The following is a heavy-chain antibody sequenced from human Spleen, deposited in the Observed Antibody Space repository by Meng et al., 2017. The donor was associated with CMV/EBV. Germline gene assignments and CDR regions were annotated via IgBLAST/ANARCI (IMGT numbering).Heavy chain of an antibody. Sequence: GESLKISCAASGFTVSNNYMSWIRQAPGKGLEWVATITGSGARTYYADSVKGRFTISRDNANESLYLQVNSLRAEDTAVYYCARGGSLHYYGMDVWGQGTTVTVSS. CDR2: ITGSGART. D-gene: IGHD1-26*01. V-gene: IGHV3-11*04. CDR1: GFTVSNNY. J-gene: IGHJ6*02. CDR3: ARGGSLHYYGMDV.